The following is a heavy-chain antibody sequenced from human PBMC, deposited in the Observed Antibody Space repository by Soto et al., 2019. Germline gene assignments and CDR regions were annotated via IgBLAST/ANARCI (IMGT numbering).Heavy chain of an antibody. CDR1: GFSFSFYG. Sequence: QMQLVESGGGVVQPGGSLRLSCGSSGFSFSFYGMHWVRQAPGKGLEWVAFIWYDGTSKFYADSVKGRFTISRDNSKTTLFRQMNSLRAEYTAVYYCARAGTPQRGFGKNSYNYYSGMDAWGQGTTVIVSS. J-gene: IGHJ6*02. D-gene: IGHD3-10*01. V-gene: IGHV3-33*01. CDR3: ARAGTPQRGFGKNSYNYYSGMDA. CDR2: IWYDGTSK.